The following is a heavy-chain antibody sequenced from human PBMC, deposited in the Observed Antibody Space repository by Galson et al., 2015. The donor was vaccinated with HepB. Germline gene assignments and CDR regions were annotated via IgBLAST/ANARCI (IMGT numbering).Heavy chain of an antibody. Sequence: SVKVSCKASGGTFSSYAISWVRQAPGQGLEWMGGIIPIFGTANYAQKFQGRVTITADESTSTAYMELSSLRSEDTAVYYCTYDYIWGSLGDYWGQGTLVTVSS. CDR2: IIPIFGTA. V-gene: IGHV1-69*13. D-gene: IGHD3-16*01. J-gene: IGHJ4*02. CDR3: TYDYIWGSLGDY. CDR1: GGTFSSYA.